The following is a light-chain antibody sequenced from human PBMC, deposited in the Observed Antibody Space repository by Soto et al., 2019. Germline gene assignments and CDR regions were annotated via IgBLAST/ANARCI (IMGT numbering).Light chain of an antibody. CDR2: DNN. Sequence: QSVLTQPPSVSAAPGQTVTISCSGSRYNIGNNYVSWYQHLPGAAPKLLIYDNNQRPSGIPDRFSGSKSGTSATLGITGLQTGDEADYYCATWDSSLRAGVFGGGTKLTVL. J-gene: IGLJ2*01. V-gene: IGLV1-51*01. CDR3: ATWDSSLRAGV. CDR1: RYNIGNNY.